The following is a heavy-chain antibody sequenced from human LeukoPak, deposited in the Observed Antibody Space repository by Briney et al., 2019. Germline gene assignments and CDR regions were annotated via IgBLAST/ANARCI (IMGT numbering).Heavy chain of an antibody. D-gene: IGHD3-10*01. V-gene: IGHV4-34*01. J-gene: IGHJ4*02. Sequence: SETLSLTCAVYGGSFSGYYWSWIRQPPGKGLEWIGEISHSGSTNYNPSLKSRVTISVDTSKNQFSLKLSSVSAADTAVYYCARDSWFGELLFDYWGQGTLVTVSS. CDR2: ISHSGST. CDR1: GGSFSGYY. CDR3: ARDSWFGELLFDY.